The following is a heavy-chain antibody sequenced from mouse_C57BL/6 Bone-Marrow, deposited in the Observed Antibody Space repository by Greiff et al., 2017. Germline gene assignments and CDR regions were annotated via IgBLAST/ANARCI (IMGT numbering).Heavy chain of an antibody. CDR2: ISSGGSYT. V-gene: IGHV5-6*01. Sequence: EVQLQESGGDLVKPGGSLKLSCAASGFTFSSYGMSWVRQTPDKRLEWVATISSGGSYTYYPDSVKGRFTISRDNAKNTLYLQMSSLKSEDTAMYYCARQGGLGYFDVWGTGTTVTVSS. CDR1: GFTFSSYG. J-gene: IGHJ1*03. CDR3: ARQGGLGYFDV. D-gene: IGHD3-3*01.